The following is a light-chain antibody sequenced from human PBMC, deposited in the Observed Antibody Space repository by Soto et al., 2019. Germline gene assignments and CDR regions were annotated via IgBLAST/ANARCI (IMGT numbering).Light chain of an antibody. CDR3: LQDYSYPRT. CDR1: QGIRNE. Sequence: ILMTQSPSALSASIGDRVTITCRASQGIRNELGWYQQKPGKVPILLIYAASSLQSGVPSRFSGSGSGTDFTLTISSLQPEDFATYYCLQDYSYPRTFGQGTKVDIK. CDR2: AAS. V-gene: IGKV1-6*01. J-gene: IGKJ1*01.